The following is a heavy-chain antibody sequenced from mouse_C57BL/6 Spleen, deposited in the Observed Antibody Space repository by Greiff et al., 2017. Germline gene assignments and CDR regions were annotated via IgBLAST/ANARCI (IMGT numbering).Heavy chain of an antibody. CDR1: GYAFTNYL. CDR2: INPGSGGT. CDR3: AREGDYGNYVGNYFDY. D-gene: IGHD2-1*01. J-gene: IGHJ2*01. V-gene: IGHV1-54*01. Sequence: QVQLQQSGAELVGPGTSVKVSCKASGYAFTNYLIEWVKQRPGQGLEWIGVINPGSGGTNYNEKFKGKATLTADKSSSTAYMQLSSLTSEDSAVYFCAREGDYGNYVGNYFDYWGQGTTLTVSS.